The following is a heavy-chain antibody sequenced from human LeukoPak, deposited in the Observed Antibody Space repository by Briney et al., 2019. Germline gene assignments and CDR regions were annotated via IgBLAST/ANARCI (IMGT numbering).Heavy chain of an antibody. V-gene: IGHV4-4*07. CDR2: IYISGST. J-gene: IGHJ4*02. Sequence: PSETLSLTCAVSGGSISSYYWSWIRQPAGKGLEWIGRIYISGSTSYNPSLKSRVTMSVDTSKNQFSLKLSSVTAADTAVYYCARLQGDYCFDYWGQGTLVTVSS. CDR3: ARLQGDYCFDY. CDR1: GGSISSYY.